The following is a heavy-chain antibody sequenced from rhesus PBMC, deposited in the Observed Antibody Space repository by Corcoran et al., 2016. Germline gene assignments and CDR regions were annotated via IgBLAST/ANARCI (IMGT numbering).Heavy chain of an antibody. CDR1: GGSFSSSW. CDR2: IYGSSGST. D-gene: IGHD6-25*01. J-gene: IGHJ4*01. CDR3: ARGGSGSLYFDY. V-gene: IGHV4-160*01. Sequence: QVQLQESGPGLVKPSETLSLTCAVSGGSFSSSWWGGSRQPPGKGLEWIGCIYGSSGSTEYNPSLKSRATISRDTSKNQFSLKLSSVTAADTAVYYCARGGSGSLYFDYWGQGVLVTVSS.